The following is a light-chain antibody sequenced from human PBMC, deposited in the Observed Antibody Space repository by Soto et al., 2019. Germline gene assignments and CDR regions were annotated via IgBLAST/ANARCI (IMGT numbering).Light chain of an antibody. V-gene: IGKV3-20*01. CDR3: QRYGISRT. CDR1: QSVSSSY. J-gene: IGKJ1*01. CDR2: GAS. Sequence: EIVLTQSPGTLSLSPGERATLSCRASQSVSSSYLAWYQQKPGQAPRLLIYGASSRATGIPDRFSGSGCGTDFTLTISRLEPEDFAVYYCQRYGISRTFGQGTKVEIK.